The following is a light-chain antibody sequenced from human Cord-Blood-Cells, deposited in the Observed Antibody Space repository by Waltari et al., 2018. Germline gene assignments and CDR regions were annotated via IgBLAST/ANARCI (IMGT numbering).Light chain of an antibody. J-gene: IGKJ1*01. Sequence: EIVLTQAPATLSLSPGERATLPCRASQSVSSYLAWYQQKPGQAPRLLIYDASNRATGIPARFSVSGSGTDFTLTISSLEPEDFAVYYCQQRSNWPPWTFGQGTKVEIK. CDR2: DAS. V-gene: IGKV3-11*01. CDR3: QQRSNWPPWT. CDR1: QSVSSY.